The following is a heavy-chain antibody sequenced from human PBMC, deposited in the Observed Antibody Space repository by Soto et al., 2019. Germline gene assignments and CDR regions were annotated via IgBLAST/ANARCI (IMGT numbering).Heavy chain of an antibody. V-gene: IGHV4-39*01. J-gene: IGHJ3*02. Sequence: QLQLQESGPGLVKPSETLSLTCTVSGGSISSSSYYWGWIRQPPGKGLEWIGSIYYSGSTYYNPSLKSRVTISVDTSKNQFSLKLSSVIAADTAVYYCARHSSSRSGAFDIWGRGTMVTVSS. CDR2: IYYSGST. D-gene: IGHD3-10*01. CDR1: GGSISSSSYY. CDR3: ARHSSSRSGAFDI.